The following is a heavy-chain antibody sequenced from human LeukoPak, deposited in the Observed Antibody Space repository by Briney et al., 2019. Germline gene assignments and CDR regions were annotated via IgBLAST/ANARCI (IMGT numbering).Heavy chain of an antibody. Sequence: GGSLRLSCAASGFTFSSYWMSWVRQAPGKGLEWVANIKQDGSEKYYVDSVKGRFTISRDNAKNSLYLQMNSLRAEDTAVYYCARDGAVDSPPWIQLWFSSHHYMDVWGKGTTVTISS. J-gene: IGHJ6*03. CDR3: ARDGAVDSPPWIQLWFSSHHYMDV. CDR2: IKQDGSEK. CDR1: GFTFSSYW. V-gene: IGHV3-7*01. D-gene: IGHD5-18*01.